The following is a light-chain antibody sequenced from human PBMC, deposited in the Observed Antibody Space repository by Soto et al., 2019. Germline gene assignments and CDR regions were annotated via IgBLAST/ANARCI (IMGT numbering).Light chain of an antibody. V-gene: IGKV1-39*01. CDR3: QQSYSTPIS. CDR2: AAS. J-gene: IGKJ5*01. Sequence: IQLTQSPSSLSASVGDRVTITCRASQGINSYLAWYQQKPGKAPKLLIYAASSLQSGVPSRFSGSGFGTDFTLTISSLQPEDFATYYCQQSYSTPISFGQGTRLEI. CDR1: QGINSY.